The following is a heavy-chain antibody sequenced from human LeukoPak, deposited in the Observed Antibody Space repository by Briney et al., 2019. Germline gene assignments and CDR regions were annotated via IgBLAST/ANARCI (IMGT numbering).Heavy chain of an antibody. J-gene: IGHJ3*02. Sequence: GTSLRLSCAASGFKFSSYSMKWVRQAPGKGLEWVSFISSSSSYIYYADSLKGRFTISRDNAKNSLYLQMNSLRAEDTAVYYCARSPYSESYYGDAFDIWGQGTMVTVSS. CDR2: ISSSSSYI. CDR3: ARSPYSESYYGDAFDI. V-gene: IGHV3-21*01. D-gene: IGHD1-26*01. CDR1: GFKFSSYS.